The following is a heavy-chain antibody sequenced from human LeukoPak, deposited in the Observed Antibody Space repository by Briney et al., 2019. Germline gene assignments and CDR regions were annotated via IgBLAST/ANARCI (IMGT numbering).Heavy chain of an antibody. D-gene: IGHD5-12*01. CDR3: AKDQDIVATIPLGY. CDR1: GFTFSSYG. CDR2: ISYDGSNK. V-gene: IGHV3-30*18. Sequence: GGSLRLSCAASGFTFSSYGMHWVRQAPGKGLEWMAVISYDGSNKYYADSVKGRFTISRDNSKNTLYLQMNSLRAEDTAVYYCAKDQDIVATIPLGYWGQGTLVTVSS. J-gene: IGHJ4*02.